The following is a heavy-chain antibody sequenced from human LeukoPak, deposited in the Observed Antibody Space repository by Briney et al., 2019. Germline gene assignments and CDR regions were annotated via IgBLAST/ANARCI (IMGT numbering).Heavy chain of an antibody. CDR2: IYHSGST. J-gene: IGHJ4*02. D-gene: IGHD2-2*02. CDR3: ASSIVVVPAAISGRVDY. CDR1: GGSISSGGYS. V-gene: IGHV4-30-2*01. Sequence: SETLSLTCAVSGGSISSGGYSWSWIRQPPGKGLEWIGYIYHSGSTYYNPSLKSRVTISVDRSKNQLSLKLSSVTAADTAVYYCASSIVVVPAAISGRVDYWGQGTLVTVSS.